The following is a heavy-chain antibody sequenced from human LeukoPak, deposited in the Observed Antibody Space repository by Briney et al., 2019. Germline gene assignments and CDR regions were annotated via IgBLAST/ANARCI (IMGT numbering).Heavy chain of an antibody. D-gene: IGHD3-3*01. V-gene: IGHV1-69*05. CDR2: IITIFDTA. J-gene: IGHJ5*02. CDR3: ARERTPAKYYDFWSGYYSNWFDP. CDR1: GGTFSSYA. Sequence: SSVKVSCTASGGTFSSYAISWVRPAPGQGLEWMGGIITIFDTANYAQKLQGRVTITTDESTSTAYMELSSLRSEDTAVYYCARERTPAKYYDFWSGYYSNWFDPWGQGTLVTVSS.